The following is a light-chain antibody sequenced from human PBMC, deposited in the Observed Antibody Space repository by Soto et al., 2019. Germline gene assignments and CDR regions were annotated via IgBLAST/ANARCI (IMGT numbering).Light chain of an antibody. CDR3: PQFNSYPHT. CDR1: QGISSP. V-gene: IGKV1-13*02. J-gene: IGKJ5*01. Sequence: AIQLTQSPSSLSASVGDRVTITCRASQGISSPLAWYQQKPGNAPKLLIYDASSLESGVPSRFSGSGSWTDFTLTISSLQPEDFATYYCPQFNSYPHTFGQGTRLEIK. CDR2: DAS.